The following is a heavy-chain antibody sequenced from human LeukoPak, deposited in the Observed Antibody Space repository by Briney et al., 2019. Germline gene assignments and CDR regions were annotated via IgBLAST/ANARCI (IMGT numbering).Heavy chain of an antibody. J-gene: IGHJ4*02. CDR3: ARQGMNTYYFDY. D-gene: IGHD1/OR15-1a*01. CDR2: IKQDGTET. CDR1: GFTFTNYW. V-gene: IGHV3-7*01. Sequence: GGSLRLSCAASGFTFTNYWMTWVRQAPGKGLEWVANIKQDGTETYYVDSVKGRFTISRDNAKNSLYLQMNSLRAEDTAVYYCARQGMNTYYFDYWGQGTLATVSS.